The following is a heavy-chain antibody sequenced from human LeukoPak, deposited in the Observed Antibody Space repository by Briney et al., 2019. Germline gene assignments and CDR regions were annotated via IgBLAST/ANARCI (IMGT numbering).Heavy chain of an antibody. V-gene: IGHV1-2*02. CDR3: AREGPIVGATHLVDY. CDR1: GYTFTDYY. J-gene: IGHJ4*02. D-gene: IGHD1-26*01. CDR2: INPNSGGT. Sequence: GASVKVSCKASGYTFTDYYMLWVRQAPGQRLEWMGWINPNSGGTNYAQKFQGRVTMTRDTSISTAYMELSRLRSDDTAVYYCAREGPIVGATHLVDYWAQGTLVTVSS.